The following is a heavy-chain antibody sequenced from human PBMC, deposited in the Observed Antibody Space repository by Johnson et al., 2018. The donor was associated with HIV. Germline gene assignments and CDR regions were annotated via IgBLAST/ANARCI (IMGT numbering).Heavy chain of an antibody. CDR3: ARDGGIGSTREDAFDI. D-gene: IGHD2-2*01. J-gene: IGHJ3*02. Sequence: QVQLVESGGGLVQPGGSLRLSCAASGFTFSSYAMHWVRQAPGKGLEWVAAISYDGSNKYYADSVKGRFPISRDTSKNTLYLQMNSLRAEDTAVYYCARDGGIGSTREDAFDIWGQGTMVTVSS. CDR2: ISYDGSNK. V-gene: IGHV3-30-3*01. CDR1: GFTFSSYA.